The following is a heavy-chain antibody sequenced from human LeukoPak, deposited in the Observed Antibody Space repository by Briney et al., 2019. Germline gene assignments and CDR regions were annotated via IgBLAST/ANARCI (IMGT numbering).Heavy chain of an antibody. CDR1: GLTFSSYW. J-gene: IGHJ4*02. Sequence: GGSLRLSCAASGLTFSSYWMSWVRQAPGKGLEWVANIKQDGSEKYYVDSVKGRSTISRDNAKNSLYLQMNSLRAEDTAVYYCARDGPFVVVTAEDYWGQGTLVTVSS. D-gene: IGHD2-21*02. V-gene: IGHV3-7*01. CDR2: IKQDGSEK. CDR3: ARDGPFVVVTAEDY.